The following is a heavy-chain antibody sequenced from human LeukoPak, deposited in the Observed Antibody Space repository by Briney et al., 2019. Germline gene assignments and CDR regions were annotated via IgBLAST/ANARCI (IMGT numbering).Heavy chain of an antibody. D-gene: IGHD5-24*01. CDR3: ARAGGDGYNSRYYFDY. J-gene: IGHJ4*02. V-gene: IGHV4-61*01. Sequence: SETLSLTCTVSGGSVSSGSYYWSWIRQPPGKGLEWIGYIYYSGSTNYNPSLKSRVTISVDTSKNQFSLKLSSVTAADTAVYYCARAGGDGYNSRYYFDYWGQGTLVTVSS. CDR2: IYYSGST. CDR1: GGSVSSGSYY.